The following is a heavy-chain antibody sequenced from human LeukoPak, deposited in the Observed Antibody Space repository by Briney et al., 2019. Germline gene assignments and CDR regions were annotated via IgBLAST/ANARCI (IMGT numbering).Heavy chain of an antibody. J-gene: IGHJ3*02. CDR3: ARESNWNDPFDI. CDR2: IYTSGST. Sequence: SETLSLTCTVSGGSISSYYWSWIPQPAGKGLEWIGRIYTSGSTNYNPSLKSRVTMSVDTSKNQFSLKLSSVTAADTAVYYCARESNWNDPFDIWGQGTMVTVSS. CDR1: GGSISSYY. D-gene: IGHD1-1*01. V-gene: IGHV4-4*07.